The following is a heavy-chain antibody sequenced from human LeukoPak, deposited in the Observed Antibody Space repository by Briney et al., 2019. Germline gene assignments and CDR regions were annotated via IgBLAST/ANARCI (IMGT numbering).Heavy chain of an antibody. CDR1: GYTFTGYY. CDR2: INPNSGGT. V-gene: IGHV1-2*02. J-gene: IGHJ4*02. Sequence: GASVKVSCKASGYTFTGYYMHWVRQATGQGLEWMGWINPNSGGTNYAQKFQGRVTMTRDTSISTAYMELSRLRSDDTAVYYCARVSPYSNYDYWRQGTLVTVSS. CDR3: ARVSPYSNYDY. D-gene: IGHD4-11*01.